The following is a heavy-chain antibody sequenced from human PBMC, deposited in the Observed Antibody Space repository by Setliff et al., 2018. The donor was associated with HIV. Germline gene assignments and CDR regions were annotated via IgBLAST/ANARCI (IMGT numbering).Heavy chain of an antibody. J-gene: IGHJ5*02. Sequence: PGESLKISCAASGFTFDNYAVSWVRQAPGKGLEWISAITATGGSTYYSDSVKGRFTISRDNSKNMLYLQMNSLRAEDTAVYYCARDPRAAAAINWFDPWGQGTQVTVSS. CDR2: ITATGGST. CDR3: ARDPRAAAAINWFDP. CDR1: GFTFDNYA. D-gene: IGHD6-13*01. V-gene: IGHV3-23*01.